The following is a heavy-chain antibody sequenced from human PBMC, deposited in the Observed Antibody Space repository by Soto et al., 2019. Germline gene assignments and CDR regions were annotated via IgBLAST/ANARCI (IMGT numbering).Heavy chain of an antibody. V-gene: IGHV3-23*01. CDR1: GFSFSNYA. CDR3: AKESLPGHDGATLFDY. J-gene: IGHJ4*02. Sequence: EVQLLESGGGLVQPGGSLRLSCEASGFSFSNYALSWVRQSPGKGLEWVSTFSAGGRAYYAASVKGRFTIAKDTSTNTLQLQASSRRAEDTAVYYCAKESLPGHDGATLFDYWGQGTLVTVSS. CDR2: FSAGGRA. D-gene: IGHD4-17*01.